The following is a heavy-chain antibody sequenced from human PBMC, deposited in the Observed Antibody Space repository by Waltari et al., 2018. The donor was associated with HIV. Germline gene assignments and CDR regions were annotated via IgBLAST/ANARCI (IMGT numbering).Heavy chain of an antibody. CDR2: ISAGGVST. D-gene: IGHD3-16*01. J-gene: IGHJ2*01. CDR1: GFTFSSYA. V-gene: IGHV3-23*01. Sequence: EVQLLESGGGLVQPGGSLRLSCAASGFTFSSYAMRWVRQATGKGLEWVSAISAGGVSTYYADSVKGLFTISRDNSKNTVYLQMNSLRGEDTAVYYCARDLGGYWYFDLWGRGTLVTVSS. CDR3: ARDLGGYWYFDL.